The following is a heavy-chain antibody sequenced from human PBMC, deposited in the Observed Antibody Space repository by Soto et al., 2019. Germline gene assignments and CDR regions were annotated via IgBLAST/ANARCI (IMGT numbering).Heavy chain of an antibody. CDR3: ARGKGVDGEQFDY. V-gene: IGHV3-64*01. D-gene: IGHD3-10*01. CDR2: ISSNGGST. J-gene: IGHJ4*02. CDR1: GFPFSSYA. Sequence: EVQLVASGGGLVQPGGSLRLSCAASGFPFSSYAMHWVPQAPGKGLEYVSAISSNGGSTYYANSVKGRITISRDNSKNTLYLQMGSLRAEDMAVYYCARGKGVDGEQFDYWGQGTMVTVSS.